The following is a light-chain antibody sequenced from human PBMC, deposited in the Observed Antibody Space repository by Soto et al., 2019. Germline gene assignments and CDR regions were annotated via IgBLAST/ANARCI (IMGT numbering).Light chain of an antibody. Sequence: QSVLTQPASVSGSPGQSITISCTGTSSDVGGYNYVSWYQQHPGKAPKLMIYELRNRPSGVSNRFSGSKSGNTASLTISGLQAEDEPDYYCSSYTSSSTLVVFGTGTKVTVL. J-gene: IGLJ1*01. CDR2: ELR. V-gene: IGLV2-14*01. CDR3: SSYTSSSTLVV. CDR1: SSDVGGYNY.